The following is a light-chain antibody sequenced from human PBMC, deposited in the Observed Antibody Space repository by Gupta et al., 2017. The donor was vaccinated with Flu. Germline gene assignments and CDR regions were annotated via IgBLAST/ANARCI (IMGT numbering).Light chain of an antibody. Sequence: QAVVTQEPSLTVSPGGTVTLTCGSSTGAVTRGHYPYWLQQKPGQAPRTLIVDTTNKHSWNPARGSGSLLGANAAISXAXAQPEDXAYCDWLVSYNGARRVFGGGTKLTVL. CDR3: LVSYNGARRV. J-gene: IGLJ3*02. CDR2: DTT. V-gene: IGLV7-46*01. CDR1: TGAVTRGHY.